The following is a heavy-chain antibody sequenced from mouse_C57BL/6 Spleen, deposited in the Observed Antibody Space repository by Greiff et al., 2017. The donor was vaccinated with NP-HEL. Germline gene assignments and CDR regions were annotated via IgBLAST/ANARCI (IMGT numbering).Heavy chain of an antibody. CDR3: ARHLTGTVFDY. CDR1: GFTFSSYG. D-gene: IGHD4-1*01. Sequence: EVKLMESGGDLVKPGGSLKLSCAASGFTFSSYGMSWVRQTPDKRLEWVATISSGGSYTYYPDSVKGRFTISRDNAKNTLYLQMSSLKSEDTAMYYCARHLTGTVFDYWGQGTTLTVSS. CDR2: ISSGGSYT. J-gene: IGHJ2*01. V-gene: IGHV5-6*01.